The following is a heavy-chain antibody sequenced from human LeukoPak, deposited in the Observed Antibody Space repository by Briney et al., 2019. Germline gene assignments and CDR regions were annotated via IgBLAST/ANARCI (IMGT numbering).Heavy chain of an antibody. CDR2: ISAFTGNT. CDR1: ENTFTGSY. Sequence: WASVKVSCKASENTFTGSYVHWVRQAPGQGLEYMGWISAFTGNTNYAQKFQGKVAMTMDTSTSTVEMELRSLKYDDTAVYFCARLSYDGEGYWGQGTLVTVSS. CDR3: ARLSYDGEGY. V-gene: IGHV1-18*01. D-gene: IGHD3-10*01. J-gene: IGHJ4*02.